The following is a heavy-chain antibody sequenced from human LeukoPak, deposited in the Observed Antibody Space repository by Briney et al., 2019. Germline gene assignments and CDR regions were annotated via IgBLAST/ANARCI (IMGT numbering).Heavy chain of an antibody. CDR2: IYYSGST. CDR1: GGSISSYY. V-gene: IGHV4-59*01. J-gene: IGHJ3*02. CDR3: AREDAQEGTNAFDI. D-gene: IGHD2-2*01. Sequence: SETLSLTCTVSGGSISSYYWSWIRQPPGKGLEWIGYIYYSGSTNYNPSLKSRVTISVDTSKNQFSLKLTSVTAADTAVYYCAREDAQEGTNAFDIWGQGTRVTVSS.